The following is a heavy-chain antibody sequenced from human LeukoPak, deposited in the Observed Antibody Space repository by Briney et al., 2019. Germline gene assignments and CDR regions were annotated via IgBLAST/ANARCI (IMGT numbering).Heavy chain of an antibody. V-gene: IGHV3-7*01. CDR2: IKQDGSEK. Sequence: GGSLRLSCALSGFTFSNFWMNWVRQAPGKGLEWVADIKQDGSEKNYVDSVKGRFTISRDNAKNSLFLQMNSLRAEATAVDYCVSNSPFGGRWGQGTLVTISS. CDR1: GFTFSNFW. D-gene: IGHD3-16*01. CDR3: VSNSPFGGR. J-gene: IGHJ4*02.